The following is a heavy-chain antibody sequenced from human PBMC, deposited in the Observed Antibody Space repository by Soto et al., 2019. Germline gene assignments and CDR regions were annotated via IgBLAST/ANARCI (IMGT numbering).Heavy chain of an antibody. D-gene: IGHD3-10*01. CDR2: IYYRGST. CDR3: ARVGGFGATTIDY. J-gene: IGHJ4*02. Sequence: QVQLQESGPGLVKPSQTLSLTCTVSGGSISSGDYYWSWIRQPPGKGLEWIGYIYYRGSTYYNPSLKCRVTITVDTSKNQFSLKLGSVTAADTAVYYCARVGGFGATTIDYWGKGTLVTVSS. CDR1: GGSISSGDYY. V-gene: IGHV4-30-4*01.